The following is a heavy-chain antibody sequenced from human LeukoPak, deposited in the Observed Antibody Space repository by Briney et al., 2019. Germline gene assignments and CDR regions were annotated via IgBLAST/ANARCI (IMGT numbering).Heavy chain of an antibody. V-gene: IGHV3-33*06. D-gene: IGHD4-17*01. CDR1: RFTFSSYG. CDR3: AKDRTDGDYTFDY. J-gene: IGHJ4*02. Sequence: GRSLRLSCAASRFTFSSYGMHWVRQAPGKGLEWVAVIWYDGSNKYYADSVKGRFTISRDNSKNTLYLQMNSLRAEDTAVYYCAKDRTDGDYTFDYWGQGTLVTVSS. CDR2: IWYDGSNK.